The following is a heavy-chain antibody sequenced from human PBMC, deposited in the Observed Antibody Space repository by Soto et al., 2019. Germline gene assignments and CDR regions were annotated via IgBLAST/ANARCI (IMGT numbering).Heavy chain of an antibody. CDR1: GGSISSYY. CDR3: ARHMPYDFWSGYSFDY. CDR2: IYYSGST. D-gene: IGHD3-3*01. J-gene: IGHJ4*02. Sequence: SETLSLTCTVSGGSISSYYWSWIRQPPGKGLEWIGYIYYSGSTRYSPSFQGQVTISADKSISTAYLQWSSLKASDTAMYYCARHMPYDFWSGYSFDYWGQGTLVTVSS. V-gene: IGHV4-59*08.